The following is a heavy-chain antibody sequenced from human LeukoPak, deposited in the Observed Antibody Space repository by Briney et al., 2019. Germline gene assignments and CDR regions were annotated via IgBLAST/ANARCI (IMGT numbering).Heavy chain of an antibody. Sequence: PGRSLRLSCAASGFTSRGNGMHWVRQAPGKGLEWVAIIWYDGSNRYYADSVKGRFTISRDNSKNTLFLQMNSLTAEDTAVYYCARDQGTSVTAMVGGHFDYWGPGTLVTVSS. J-gene: IGHJ4*02. CDR3: ARDQGTSVTAMVGGHFDY. CDR2: IWYDGSNR. CDR1: GFTSRGNG. V-gene: IGHV3-33*01. D-gene: IGHD4-17*01.